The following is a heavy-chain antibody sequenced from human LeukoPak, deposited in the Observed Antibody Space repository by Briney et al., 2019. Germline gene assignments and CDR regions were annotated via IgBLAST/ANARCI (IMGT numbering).Heavy chain of an antibody. J-gene: IGHJ4*02. Sequence: PSETLSLTCTVSGGSISSYYWSWIRQPPGKGLEWIGYIYYSGSTNYNPSLKSRVTISVDTSKNQFSLKLSSVTAADTAVYYCARQKPYYYDSSGSGGHFDYWGQGTLVTVSS. CDR1: GGSISSYY. CDR3: ARQKPYYYDSSGSGGHFDY. D-gene: IGHD3-22*01. V-gene: IGHV4-59*08. CDR2: IYYSGST.